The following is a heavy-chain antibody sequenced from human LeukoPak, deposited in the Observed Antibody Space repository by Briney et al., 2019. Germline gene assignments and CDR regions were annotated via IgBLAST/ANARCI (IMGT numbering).Heavy chain of an antibody. J-gene: IGHJ4*02. V-gene: IGHV3-21*04. CDR1: GFTFSSYS. Sequence: GGSLRLSCAASGFTFSSYSMNWVRQAPGKGLEWVSSISSSSSYIYYADSVKGRFTISRDNAKNSLYLQMNSLRAEDTAVYYCAKDPGLNYYDSSGYIDYWGQGTLVTVSS. CDR3: AKDPGLNYYDSSGYIDY. CDR2: ISSSSSYI. D-gene: IGHD3-22*01.